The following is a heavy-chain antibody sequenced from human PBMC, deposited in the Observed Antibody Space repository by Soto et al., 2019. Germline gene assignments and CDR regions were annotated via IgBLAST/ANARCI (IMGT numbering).Heavy chain of an antibody. D-gene: IGHD6-19*01. J-gene: IGHJ4*02. V-gene: IGHV1-69*13. Sequence: GASVKVSCKASGGTFSSYATSWVRQAPGQGLEWMGGIIPIFGTANYAQKFQGRVTITADESTSTAYMELSSLRSEDTAVYYCARMRGGWPFDYWGQGTRVTSPQ. CDR2: IIPIFGTA. CDR3: ARMRGGWPFDY. CDR1: GGTFSSYA.